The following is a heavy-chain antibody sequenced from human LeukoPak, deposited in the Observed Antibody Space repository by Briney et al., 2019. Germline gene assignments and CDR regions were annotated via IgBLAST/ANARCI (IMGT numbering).Heavy chain of an antibody. CDR1: GGSISSYY. Sequence: SETLSLTCTVSGGSISSYYWSWIRQPPGKGLEWIGEINHSGSTNYNPSLKSRVTISVDTSKNQFSLKLSSVTAADTTVYYCARAGYTYVRYFDYWGQGTLVTVSS. CDR3: ARAGYTYVRYFDY. J-gene: IGHJ4*02. CDR2: INHSGST. D-gene: IGHD5-18*01. V-gene: IGHV4-34*01.